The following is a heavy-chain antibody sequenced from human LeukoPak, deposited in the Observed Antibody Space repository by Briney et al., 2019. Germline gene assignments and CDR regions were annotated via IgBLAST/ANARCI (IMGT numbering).Heavy chain of an antibody. D-gene: IGHD6-19*01. CDR3: ARLIAVAGTFYYFDY. CDR1: GGSISRYF. J-gene: IGHJ4*02. V-gene: IGHV4-59*08. Sequence: PSQTLSLTCTVAGGSISRYFCTWIRLPPTKGLEWIGYISSSASTSYNPSLTSRVTISIDTSKNHFSLNLRSVTAADTAVYYCARLIAVAGTFYYFDYWGQGTLVTVSS. CDR2: ISSSAST.